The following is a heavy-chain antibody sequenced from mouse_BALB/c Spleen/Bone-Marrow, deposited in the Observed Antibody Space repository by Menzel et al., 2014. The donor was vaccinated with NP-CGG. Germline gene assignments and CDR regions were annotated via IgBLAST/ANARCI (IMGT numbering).Heavy chain of an antibody. D-gene: IGHD2-3*01. CDR1: GYAFXDYL. CDR2: INPGSGST. CDR3: ARYDGYLDY. J-gene: IGHJ2*01. Sequence: VNVVESGAELVRPGTSVKVSCKASGYAFXDYLMEWLKQRPGQGLEWIGVINPGSGSTNYNEKFKDKATLTADTSSNTAYMQLSSLTSDDSAVYFCARYDGYLDYWGQGTTLTVSS. V-gene: IGHV1-54*01.